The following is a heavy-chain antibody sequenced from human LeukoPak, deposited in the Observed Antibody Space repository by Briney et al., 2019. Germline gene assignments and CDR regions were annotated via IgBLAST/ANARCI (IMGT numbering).Heavy chain of an antibody. Sequence: GGSLRLSCVASEFTFSSYGMHWVRQAPGKGLEWVTFIRYDGSTQYYINSVKGRFTISRDNAKNSLYLQMNSLRAEDTAVYYCARDQLGAQFDYWGQGTLVTVSS. CDR3: ARDQLGAQFDY. CDR2: IRYDGSTQ. J-gene: IGHJ4*02. CDR1: EFTFSSYG. D-gene: IGHD1-1*01. V-gene: IGHV3-30*02.